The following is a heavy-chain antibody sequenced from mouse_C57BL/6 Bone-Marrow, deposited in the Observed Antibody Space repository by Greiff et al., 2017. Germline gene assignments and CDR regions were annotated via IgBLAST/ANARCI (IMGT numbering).Heavy chain of an antibody. Sequence: VQLQQPGAELVMPGASVKLSCKASGYTFTSYWMHWVKQRPGQGLEWIGEIDPSDSYPNYNQQFKGKSTLTVDKSSSTAYMQLSNLTSEDSAVYYCARRHYGSSYRGFFDYWGQGTTLTVSS. CDR3: ARRHYGSSYRGFFDY. V-gene: IGHV1-69*01. CDR1: GYTFTSYW. D-gene: IGHD1-1*01. CDR2: IDPSDSYP. J-gene: IGHJ2*01.